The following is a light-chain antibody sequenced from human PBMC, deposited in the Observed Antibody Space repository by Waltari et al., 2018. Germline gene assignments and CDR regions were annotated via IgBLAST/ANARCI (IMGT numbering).Light chain of an antibody. CDR1: ALPTDY. CDR2: KDT. Sequence: SYELTQPPSVSVSPGQTARITCSGDALPTDYAQWYQQKPGQVPVLVMYKDTERPSGIPERFSGSTSGTTVTLTIGGVQAEDEADYYCQSADTSGSWVFGGGTKLAVL. CDR3: QSADTSGSWV. V-gene: IGLV3-25*03. J-gene: IGLJ3*02.